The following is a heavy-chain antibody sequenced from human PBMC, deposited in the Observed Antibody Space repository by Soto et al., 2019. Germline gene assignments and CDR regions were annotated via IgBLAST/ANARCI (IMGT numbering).Heavy chain of an antibody. J-gene: IGHJ4*02. V-gene: IGHV3-21*01. Sequence: GGSVRLSSAASVFTFSSYSMNWVRQAPGKGLEWVSSIFISSSYIYYADSVKGRFTISRDNAKNSLYLQMNSLRADDTAVYYCARVPYGGSYWREFDYWGQGTLVTVSS. CDR1: VFTFSSYS. CDR3: ARVPYGGSYWREFDY. CDR2: IFISSSYI. D-gene: IGHD1-26*01.